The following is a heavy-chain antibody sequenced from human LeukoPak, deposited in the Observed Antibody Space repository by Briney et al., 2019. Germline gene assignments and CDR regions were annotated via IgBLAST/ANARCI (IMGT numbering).Heavy chain of an antibody. D-gene: IGHD3-22*01. V-gene: IGHV3-30*18. CDR3: AKELMHYHDSSAYYGSDY. CDR1: GFTFNDYA. CDR2: ISYDGNYK. Sequence: PGGSLRLSCAASGFTFNDYAMHWVRQAPGKGLEWEAVISYDGNYKYYAASVKGRFTIFRDNSKNTLYLHMISLRTEDTGVYYCAKELMHYHDSSAYYGSDYWGRGTLVTVSS. J-gene: IGHJ4*02.